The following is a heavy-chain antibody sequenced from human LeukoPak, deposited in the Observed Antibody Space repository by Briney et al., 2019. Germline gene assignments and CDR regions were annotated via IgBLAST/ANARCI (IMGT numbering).Heavy chain of an antibody. V-gene: IGHV3-23*01. CDR1: GFTFSSYA. CDR3: AKDRAPFYYDSSGYVDY. Sequence: GGSLRLSCAASGFTFSSYAMSWVRQAPGKGLEWVSAISGSGGSTYYVDSVKGRFTISRDNSKNTLYLQMNSLRAEDTAVYYCAKDRAPFYYDSSGYVDYWGQGTLVTVSS. CDR2: ISGSGGST. J-gene: IGHJ4*02. D-gene: IGHD3-22*01.